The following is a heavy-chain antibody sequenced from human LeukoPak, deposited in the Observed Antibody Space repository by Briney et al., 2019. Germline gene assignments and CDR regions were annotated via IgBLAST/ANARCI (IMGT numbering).Heavy chain of an antibody. CDR3: AIRGAGGSFGGYYFDY. J-gene: IGHJ4*02. V-gene: IGHV1-2*02. Sequence: ASVKVSCKASGYTFTGYYMHWVRQAPGQGLEWMGWINPNSGGTNYAQKFQGRVTMTRDTFISTAYMELSRLRSDDTAVYYCAIRGAGGSFGGYYFDYWGQGTLVTVSS. CDR2: INPNSGGT. CDR1: GYTFTGYY. D-gene: IGHD1-26*01.